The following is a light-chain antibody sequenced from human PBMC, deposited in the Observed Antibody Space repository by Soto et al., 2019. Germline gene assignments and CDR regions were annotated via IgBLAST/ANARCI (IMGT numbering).Light chain of an antibody. CDR1: QSLSGRS. CDR2: DAS. CDR3: QQYESSSWT. V-gene: IGKV3-20*01. Sequence: DIVLTQSPGTLSLSPGERATLSCRASQSLSGRSLAWYHQRPGQAPRVLIYDASGRPSGITDQFSGSGSGTDFTLTISRLEAEDCAVYYCQQYESSSWTFGQGTRVDMK. J-gene: IGKJ1*01.